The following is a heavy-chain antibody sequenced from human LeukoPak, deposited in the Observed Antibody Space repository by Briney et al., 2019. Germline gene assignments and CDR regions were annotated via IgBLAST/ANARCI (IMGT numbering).Heavy chain of an antibody. D-gene: IGHD2-15*01. CDR2: IYPGDSDT. CDR3: ARYCSGGSCYFDY. J-gene: IGHJ4*02. V-gene: IGHV5-51*01. Sequence: GEPLKISCKGSGYSFTNYWIGWVRQMPGKGLEWMGIIYPGDSDTRYSPSFQGQVTISADKSISTAYLQWSSLKASDTAMYYCARYCSGGSCYFDYWGQGTLVTVSP. CDR1: GYSFTNYW.